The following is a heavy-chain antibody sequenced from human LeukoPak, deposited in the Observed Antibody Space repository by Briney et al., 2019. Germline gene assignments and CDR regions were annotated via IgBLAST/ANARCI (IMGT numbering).Heavy chain of an antibody. CDR3: ARNYYGSGSYYALDY. CDR1: GYTFTGYG. Sequence: VASVKVSCKASGYTFTGYGISWVRQAPGQGLEWMGWISAYNGNTNYAQKLQGRVTMTTDTSTSTAYMELRSLRSDDTAVYYCARNYYGSGSYYALDYWGQGTLVTVSS. J-gene: IGHJ4*02. CDR2: ISAYNGNT. V-gene: IGHV1-18*01. D-gene: IGHD3-10*01.